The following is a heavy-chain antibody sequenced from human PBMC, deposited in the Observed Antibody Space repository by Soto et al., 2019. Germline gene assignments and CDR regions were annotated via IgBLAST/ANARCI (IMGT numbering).Heavy chain of an antibody. Sequence: EAQLLETGGGVVQPGGSLRLSCAASGFTFSSYAMTWVRQAPGKGLEWVSVISGSGGSTYFADSVKGRFTISRDNSKNTLYLQMSSLRAEDTAVYYCVKEYDSSGYYPDYWGQGTLVTVSS. CDR2: ISGSGGST. CDR3: VKEYDSSGYYPDY. CDR1: GFTFSSYA. J-gene: IGHJ4*02. V-gene: IGHV3-23*01. D-gene: IGHD3-22*01.